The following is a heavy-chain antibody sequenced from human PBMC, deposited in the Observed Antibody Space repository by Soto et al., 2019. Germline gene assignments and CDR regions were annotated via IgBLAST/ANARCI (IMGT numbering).Heavy chain of an antibody. Sequence: GGSLRLSCAASGFTFSSYAMSWVRQAPGKGLEWVSAISGSGGSTYYADSVKGRFTISRDNSKNTLYLQMNSLRAEDTAVYYCAKCSGREVGSYYDAFDIWGQGTMVTVSS. D-gene: IGHD1-26*01. J-gene: IGHJ3*02. CDR1: GFTFSSYA. V-gene: IGHV3-23*01. CDR2: ISGSGGST. CDR3: AKCSGREVGSYYDAFDI.